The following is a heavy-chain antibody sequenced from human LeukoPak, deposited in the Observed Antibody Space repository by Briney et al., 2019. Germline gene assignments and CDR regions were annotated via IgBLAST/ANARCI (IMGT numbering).Heavy chain of an antibody. V-gene: IGHV4-34*01. J-gene: IGHJ5*02. CDR3: ARVPAHYDFWSGKRDNWFDP. Sequence: SETLSLTCAVYGGSFSGYYWSWIRQPPGKGLEWIGEINHSGSTNYNPSLKSRVTISVDTSKNQLSLKLSSVTAADTAVYYCARVPAHYDFWSGKRDNWFDPWGQGTLVTVSS. CDR2: INHSGST. D-gene: IGHD3-3*01. CDR1: GGSFSGYY.